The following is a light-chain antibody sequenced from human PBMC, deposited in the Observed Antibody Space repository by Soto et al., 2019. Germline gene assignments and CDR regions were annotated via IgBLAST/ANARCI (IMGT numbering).Light chain of an antibody. J-gene: IGKJ1*01. CDR3: QQYCHKSWT. V-gene: IGKV3-20*01. CDR1: QSVSSSY. Sequence: DIELTQSPGTLSLSPGERATLSCRASQSVSSSYLSWYQQKPGQATRLLIDGTSSRATAIPDRFSGSGSGTELTLTIIRLEPEDYAVYYCQQYCHKSWTFGQGTKVEIK. CDR2: GTS.